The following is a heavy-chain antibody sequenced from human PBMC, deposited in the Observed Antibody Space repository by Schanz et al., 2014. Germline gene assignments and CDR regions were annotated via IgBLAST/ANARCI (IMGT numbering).Heavy chain of an antibody. CDR1: GFSFSDYG. J-gene: IGHJ4*02. CDR3: ARDRSNNFDY. D-gene: IGHD2-2*01. V-gene: IGHV3-30*03. Sequence: QVQLVESGGSVVQPGRSLRLSCAGSGFSFSDYGMHWVRQAPGRGLEWVAVISYHGSEKYYADSVKGRFTISRDNSKNTLYLQMNSLRDEDTALYYCARDRSNNFDYWGQGTLVTVSS. CDR2: ISYHGSEK.